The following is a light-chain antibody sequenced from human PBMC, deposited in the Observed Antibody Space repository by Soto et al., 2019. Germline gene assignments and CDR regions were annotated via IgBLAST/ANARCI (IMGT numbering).Light chain of an antibody. CDR3: QQYNNWPPLT. CDR2: GAS. J-gene: IGKJ4*01. CDR1: QSVRSN. V-gene: IGKV3D-15*01. Sequence: EIVMTQSPATLSVSPGERATLSCRASQSVRSNLAWYQQKPGQAPRLLIFGASTRATGIPARFSGSGSGTEFTLAISSLQSEDFGVYYCQQYNNWPPLTFDGGTKVEIK.